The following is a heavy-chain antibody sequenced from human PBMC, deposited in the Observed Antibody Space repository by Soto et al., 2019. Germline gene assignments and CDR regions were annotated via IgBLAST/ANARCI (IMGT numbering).Heavy chain of an antibody. CDR1: GYTFTDYY. J-gene: IGHJ4*02. D-gene: IGHD3-10*01. V-gene: IGHV1-2*02. CDR2: ISSYNGVT. CDR3: ARDRGHDSGSYYCY. Sequence: GASVKVPCKASGYTFTDYYMHWVRQSPGQGLEWMGWISSYNGVTHYAPNFQGRVTMTRDTSINTAFMELSRLRSDDSAMYYCARDRGHDSGSYYCYWGRGTLVTVSS.